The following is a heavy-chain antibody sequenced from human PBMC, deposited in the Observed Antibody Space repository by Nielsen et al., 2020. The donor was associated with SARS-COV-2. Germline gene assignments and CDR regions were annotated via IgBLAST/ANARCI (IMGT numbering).Heavy chain of an antibody. CDR2: IVVGSGNT. CDR1: GFTFTSSA. Sequence: SVQVSCKASGFTFTSSAMQWVRQARGQRLEWIGWIVVGSGNTNYAQKFQERVTITRDMSTSTAYMELSSLRSEDTAVYYCAAGTMVRGVPYMDVWGQGTTVTVSS. D-gene: IGHD3-10*01. V-gene: IGHV1-58*02. CDR3: AAGTMVRGVPYMDV. J-gene: IGHJ6*02.